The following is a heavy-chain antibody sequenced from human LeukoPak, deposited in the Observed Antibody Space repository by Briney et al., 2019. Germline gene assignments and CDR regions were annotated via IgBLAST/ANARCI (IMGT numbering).Heavy chain of an antibody. CDR1: GFTFINYA. CDR2: ISSSSSYI. V-gene: IGHV3-21*01. CDR3: ARDQPGGSYRGWFDP. J-gene: IGHJ5*02. Sequence: GGSLRLSCAASGFTFINYAVTWVRQAPGKGLEWVSSISSSSSYIYYADSVKGRFIISRDNAKNSLYLQMNSLRAEDTAVYYCARDQPGGSYRGWFDPWGQGTLVTVSS. D-gene: IGHD1-26*01.